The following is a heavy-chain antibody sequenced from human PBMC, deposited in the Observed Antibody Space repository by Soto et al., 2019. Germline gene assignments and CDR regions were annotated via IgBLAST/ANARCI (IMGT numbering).Heavy chain of an antibody. D-gene: IGHD2-2*01. CDR3: ARPHQPGGRGAFDI. CDR1: GGSISSGGYY. V-gene: IGHV4-31*03. J-gene: IGHJ3*02. Sequence: QVQLQESGPGLVKPSQTLSLTCTVSGGSISSGGYYWSWIRQHPVKGLEWIGYIYYSGSTYYNPSRKSRVTISVDTSKNQFSLKLSSVTAADTAVYYCARPHQPGGRGAFDIWGQGTMVTVSS. CDR2: IYYSGST.